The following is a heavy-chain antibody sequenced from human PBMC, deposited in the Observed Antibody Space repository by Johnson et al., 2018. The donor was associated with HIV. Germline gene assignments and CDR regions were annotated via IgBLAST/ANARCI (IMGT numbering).Heavy chain of an antibody. Sequence: VQLVESGGGLVQPGGSLRLSCAASGFTVSSNYMSWVRQAPGKGLEWVSVIYSGGRTYYADSVKGRFTISRDNSKNTLYLQMNSLRAEDTAVYYCAKDRGAARAFDAFDIWGQGTMVTVSS. D-gene: IGHD6-6*01. CDR1: GFTVSSNY. CDR2: IYSGGRT. J-gene: IGHJ3*02. V-gene: IGHV3-66*01. CDR3: AKDRGAARAFDAFDI.